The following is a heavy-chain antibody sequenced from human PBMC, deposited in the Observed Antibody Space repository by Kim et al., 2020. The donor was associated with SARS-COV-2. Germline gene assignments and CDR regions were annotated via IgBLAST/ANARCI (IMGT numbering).Heavy chain of an antibody. CDR2: IRSKAYGGTT. Sequence: GGSLRLSCTASGFTFGDYAMSWFRQAPGKGLEWVGFIRSKAYGGTTEYAASVKGRFTISRDDSKSIAYLQMNSLKTEDTAVYYCTRAPIAVDSYFDYWGQGTLVTVSS. D-gene: IGHD6-19*01. V-gene: IGHV3-49*03. CDR1: GFTFGDYA. CDR3: TRAPIAVDSYFDY. J-gene: IGHJ4*02.